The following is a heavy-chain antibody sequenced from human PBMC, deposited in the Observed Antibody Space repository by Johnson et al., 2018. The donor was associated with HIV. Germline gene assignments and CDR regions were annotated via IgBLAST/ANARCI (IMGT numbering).Heavy chain of an antibody. Sequence: VQLVESGGGVVQPGGSLRLSCAASGFTFSSYWMSWVRQAPGKGLEWVSYISGSTIMINYANSVKGRFTISRDNARKSLYLQMSSLRADDTAVYYCARVQSLQWELLDGDAFDIWGQGTMVTVSS. CDR3: ARVQSLQWELLDGDAFDI. CDR1: GFTFSSYW. CDR2: ISGSTIMI. J-gene: IGHJ3*02. V-gene: IGHV3-48*04. D-gene: IGHD1-26*01.